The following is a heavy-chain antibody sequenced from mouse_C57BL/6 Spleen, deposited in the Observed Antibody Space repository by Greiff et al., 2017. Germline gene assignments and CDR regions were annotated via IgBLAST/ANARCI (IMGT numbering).Heavy chain of an antibody. CDR1: GYAFTNYL. V-gene: IGHV1-54*01. J-gene: IGHJ2*01. CDR2: INPGSGGT. CDR3: ARAGCSRNY. D-gene: IGHD1-1*01. Sequence: QVQLQQSGAELVRPGTSVKVSCKASGYAFTNYLIEWVKQRPGQGLEWIGVINPGSGGTNYNEKFKGKAKLTADKSSSTAYMHLSSLTSADSAVFFCARAGCSRNYWGQGTTLTVSS.